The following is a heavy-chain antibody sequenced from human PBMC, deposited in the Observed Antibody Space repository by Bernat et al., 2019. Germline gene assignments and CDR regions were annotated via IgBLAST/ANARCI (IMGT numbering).Heavy chain of an antibody. D-gene: IGHD6-19*01. CDR2: IWYDGRNK. V-gene: IGHV3-33*01. J-gene: IGHJ3*02. CDR1: GFTFSSYG. Sequence: QVQLVESGGGVVQPGRSLRLSCAASGFTFSSYGMHWVRQAPGKGLEWVAVIWYDGRNKYYADSVKGRFTISRDNSKNTLYLQMNSLRAEDTAVYYCARDLVVPIAVAGTGVHDAFDIWGQGTMVTVSS. CDR3: ARDLVVPIAVAGTGVHDAFDI.